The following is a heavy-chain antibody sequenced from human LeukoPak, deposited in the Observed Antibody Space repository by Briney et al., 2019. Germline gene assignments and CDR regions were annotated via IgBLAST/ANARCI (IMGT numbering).Heavy chain of an antibody. CDR3: ARGRLRYLDWTRAYSDY. D-gene: IGHD3-9*01. Sequence: GASVKVSCKASGYTFITHGLTWVRQAPGQGLGWMGWISAYNGNTIYAQTLQDRLTMTTDTSTSTAYMELRSLRSDDTAVYYCARGRLRYLDWTRAYSDYWGQGTLVTVSS. J-gene: IGHJ4*02. V-gene: IGHV1-18*01. CDR2: ISAYNGNT. CDR1: GYTFITHG.